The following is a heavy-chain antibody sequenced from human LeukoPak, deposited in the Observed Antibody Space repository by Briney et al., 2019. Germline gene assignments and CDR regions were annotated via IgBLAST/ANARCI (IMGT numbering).Heavy chain of an antibody. J-gene: IGHJ6*02. Sequence: GGSLRLSCAASGFTFSSYEMNWVRQVPGKGLEWASYISGSGSTTYYADSVKGRFTISRDNAKNSLCLQMNSLRAEDTAVYYCARVGTTSNFYYYYGMDVWGQGTTVTVSS. CDR1: GFTFSSYE. CDR2: ISGSGSTT. V-gene: IGHV3-48*03. CDR3: ARVGTTSNFYYYYGMDV. D-gene: IGHD2/OR15-2a*01.